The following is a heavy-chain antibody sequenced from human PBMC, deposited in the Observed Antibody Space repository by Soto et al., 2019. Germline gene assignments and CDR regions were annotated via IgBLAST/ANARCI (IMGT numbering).Heavy chain of an antibody. V-gene: IGHV1-69*01. J-gene: IGHJ4*02. CDR1: GGIFNTYA. CDR2: IIPIFGTP. CDR3: ARDRDYYVPGNYYTRIAF. Sequence: QVQLVQSGPEVKEPGSSVKLTCKVSGGIFNTYAISWLRQAPGQGLEWMGGIIPIFGTPNYAQRFQGRVTITADESTSKAYRGRRRRGSADPAVYYGARDRDYYVPGNYYTRIAFGGQGTLV. D-gene: IGHD3-10*01.